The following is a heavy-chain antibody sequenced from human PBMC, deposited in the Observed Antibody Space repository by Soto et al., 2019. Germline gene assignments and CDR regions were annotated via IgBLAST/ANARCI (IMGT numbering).Heavy chain of an antibody. CDR3: ASLGVGDWANYYYYYGMDV. CDR2: VTANGGST. D-gene: IGHD2-21*02. J-gene: IGHJ6*02. Sequence: ETLSLSCAATGFTFSVYAMTWVRQAPGKGLEWVSAVTANGGSTYSADSVKGRFTISRDNSKNTLFLQMNSLRAEDTAVYYCASLGVGDWANYYYYYGMDVWGQGTTVTVSS. V-gene: IGHV3-23*01. CDR1: GFTFSVYA.